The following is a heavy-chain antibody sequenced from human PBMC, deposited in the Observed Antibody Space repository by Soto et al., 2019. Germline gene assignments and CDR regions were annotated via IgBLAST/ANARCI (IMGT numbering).Heavy chain of an antibody. D-gene: IGHD2-15*01. CDR2: ISSATSDM. CDR1: GFTFSLYT. CDR3: VTLCGGSCYFGVDV. V-gene: IGHV3-21*06. Sequence: PGGSLRLSCAASGFTFSLYTPSWVRQAPGKGLEWVSSISSATSDMYYADSVKGRFTISRDNAKNSVYLQMNSLTAEDTALYYCVTLCGGSCYFGVDVWGQGTTVTVSS. J-gene: IGHJ6*02.